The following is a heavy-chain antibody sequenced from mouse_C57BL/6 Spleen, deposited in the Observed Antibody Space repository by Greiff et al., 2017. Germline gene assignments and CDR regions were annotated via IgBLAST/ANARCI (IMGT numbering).Heavy chain of an antibody. CDR2: IRNKANGYTT. V-gene: IGHV7-4*01. Sequence: EVMLVESGGGLVQPGASLRLSCAASGFTFTDYYMSWVRQPPGKGPEWLALIRNKANGYTTEYTAAVKGRFTISRDNSQNILYLQMNTLRAEDSATYYCVKEDYGSYDFDYWGQGTTLTVSS. CDR3: VKEDYGSYDFDY. CDR1: GFTFTDYY. D-gene: IGHD1-1*01. J-gene: IGHJ2*01.